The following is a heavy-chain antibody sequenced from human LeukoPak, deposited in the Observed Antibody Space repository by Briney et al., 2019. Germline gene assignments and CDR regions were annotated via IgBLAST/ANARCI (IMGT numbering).Heavy chain of an antibody. CDR1: GFTVTSNY. D-gene: IGHD3-16*01. CDR2: IYSGGST. J-gene: IGHJ4*02. CDR3: ARDLTAYFDY. V-gene: IGHV3-66*01. Sequence: PGGSLRLSCAASGFTVTSNYMSCVRQAPGKGLEWVSVIYSGGSTYYAASVKGRFTISRDNSKKTLYLQMNSLRAEDTAVYYCARDLTAYFDYWGQGTLVTVSS.